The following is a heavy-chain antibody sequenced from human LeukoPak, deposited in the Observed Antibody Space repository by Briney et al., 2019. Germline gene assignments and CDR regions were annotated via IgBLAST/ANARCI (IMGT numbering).Heavy chain of an antibody. CDR2: IFHSGST. CDR3: ARGRNWGYVWGSYHASVNFDY. CDR1: SGSIFTSNW. V-gene: IGHV4-4*02. Sequence: PSETLSLTCAVSSGSIFTSNWWSWVRQPPGKGLEWIGQIFHSGSTSYSPSLKSRVTISVDTSKNQFSLKLSSVTAADTAVYYCARGRNWGYVWGSYHASVNFDYWGQGTLVTVSS. D-gene: IGHD3-16*02. J-gene: IGHJ4*02.